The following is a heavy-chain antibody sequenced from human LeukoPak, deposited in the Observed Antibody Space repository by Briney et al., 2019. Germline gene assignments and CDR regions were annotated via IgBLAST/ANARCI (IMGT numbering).Heavy chain of an antibody. Sequence: GGSLRLSCAASGFTFSSYAMGWVRQAPGKGPDWVSSISGSGGHTYFADSVRGRFTISRDNSKNTLDLQMNSLKVEDTAVYYCAKFRYHSNDNNYLDFNYWGQGTLVTV. V-gene: IGHV3-23*01. CDR3: AKFRYHSNDNNYLDFNY. J-gene: IGHJ4*02. D-gene: IGHD3-22*01. CDR2: ISGSGGHT. CDR1: GFTFSSYA.